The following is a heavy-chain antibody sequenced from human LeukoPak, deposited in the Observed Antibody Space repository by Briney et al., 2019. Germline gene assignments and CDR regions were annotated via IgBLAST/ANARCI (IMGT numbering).Heavy chain of an antibody. CDR2: ISSSGSTI. CDR3: ARGENSNYDSEYLQH. CDR1: GFTFSDYY. V-gene: IGHV3-11*04. D-gene: IGHD4-11*01. J-gene: IGHJ1*01. Sequence: GGSLRLSCAASGFTFSDYYMSWIRQAPGKGLEWVSYISSSGSTIYYADSVKGRFTISRDNAKNTLYLQMNSLRAEDTAVYYCARGENSNYDSEYLQHWGQGTLVTVSS.